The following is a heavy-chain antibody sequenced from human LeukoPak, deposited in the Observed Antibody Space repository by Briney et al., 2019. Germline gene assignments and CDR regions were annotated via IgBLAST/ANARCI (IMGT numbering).Heavy chain of an antibody. J-gene: IGHJ6*02. V-gene: IGHV3-53*04. Sequence: PGESLRLSCAASGFTVSSNYMSWVRQAPGKGLEWVPVIYSGGSTYYADSVKGRFTISRHNSKNTLYLQMNSLRAEDTAVYYCARDRRVWPYYYGMDVWGQGTTVTVSS. CDR1: GFTVSSNY. CDR3: ARDRRVWPYYYGMDV. D-gene: IGHD6-13*01. CDR2: IYSGGST.